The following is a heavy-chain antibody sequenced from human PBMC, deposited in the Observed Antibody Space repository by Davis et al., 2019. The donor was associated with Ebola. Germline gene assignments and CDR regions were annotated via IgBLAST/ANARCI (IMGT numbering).Heavy chain of an antibody. CDR1: GFTFSNYW. CDR3: ARLPSAVGRALDY. CDR2: INQDASNK. V-gene: IGHV3-7*01. Sequence: GESLKISCAASGFTFSNYWMTWVRQTPGKGLEWVANINQDASNKQYVDSVKGRFTVSRDNAKNSLFLQLNSLRAEDTALYYCARLPSAVGRALDYWGHGTLVTVSS. J-gene: IGHJ4*01. D-gene: IGHD3/OR15-3a*01.